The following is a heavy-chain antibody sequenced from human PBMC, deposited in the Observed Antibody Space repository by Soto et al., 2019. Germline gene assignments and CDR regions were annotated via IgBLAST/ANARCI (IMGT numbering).Heavy chain of an antibody. CDR3: ARSAAEVYYYYGMDV. D-gene: IGHD6-13*01. J-gene: IGHJ6*02. V-gene: IGHV4-34*01. CDR1: RGSISSYY. CDR2: INQSGST. Sequence: PSETLSLTCTVSRGSISSYYWGWIRQPPGKGLEWIEEINQSGSTNYNPSLKSRVTISVDTSKNQFSLKLSSVTAADTAVYYCARSAAEVYYYYGMDVWGQGTTVTVSS.